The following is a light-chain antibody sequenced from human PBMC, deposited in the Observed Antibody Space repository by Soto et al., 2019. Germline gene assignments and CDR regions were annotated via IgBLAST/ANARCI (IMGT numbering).Light chain of an antibody. CDR3: AAWDDSLNGWV. V-gene: IGLV1-44*01. J-gene: IGLJ3*02. Sequence: QSVLTQPPSASGTPGQRVTISCSGSSSNIGGTTVNWYQLAPGTPPKLLIYASNQRPSGVPDRFSGSKSGTSASMAISGLQSEDEADYYCAAWDDSLNGWVFGGGTKVTVL. CDR1: SSNIGGTT. CDR2: ASN.